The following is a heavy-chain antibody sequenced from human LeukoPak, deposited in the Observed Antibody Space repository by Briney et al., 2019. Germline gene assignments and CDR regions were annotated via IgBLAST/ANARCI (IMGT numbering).Heavy chain of an antibody. J-gene: IGHJ4*02. V-gene: IGHV3-7*03. CDR1: GFTFSSYW. CDR3: ATPLGKGQDY. Sequence: GGSLRLSCATSGFTFSSYWVTWVRQAPGKGLEWVANIKQDGKEKYYVDSVKGRFTISRDNAKNSLYLQMNSLRAEDTAVYYCATPLGKGQDYWGQGTLVTVPS. D-gene: IGHD7-27*01. CDR2: IKQDGKEK.